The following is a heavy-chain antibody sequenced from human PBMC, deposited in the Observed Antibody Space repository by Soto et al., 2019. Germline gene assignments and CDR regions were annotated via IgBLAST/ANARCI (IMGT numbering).Heavy chain of an antibody. CDR3: AREYYYGSERQYNWFDP. V-gene: IGHV4-30-4*01. J-gene: IGHJ5*02. D-gene: IGHD3-10*01. CDR2: IYYSGST. CDR1: GGSISSGDYY. Sequence: PSETLSLTCTVSGGSISSGDYYWSWIRQPPGKGLEWIGYIYYSGSTYYNPSLKSRVTISVDTSKNQFSLKLISVTAADTAVYYCAREYYYGSERQYNWFDPWGQGTLVTVSS.